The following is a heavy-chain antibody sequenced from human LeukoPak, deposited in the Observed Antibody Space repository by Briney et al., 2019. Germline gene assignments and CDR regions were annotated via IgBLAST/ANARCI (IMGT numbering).Heavy chain of an antibody. D-gene: IGHD2-15*01. Sequence: GGSLRLSCAASGFTFSSYGMHWVRQAPGKGLEWVANIKQDGSEKYYVDSVKGRFTISRGNAKNSLYLQMNSLRAEDTAVYYCARVSGGVAGYYYYYYMDVWGKGTTVTISS. V-gene: IGHV3-7*01. CDR1: GFTFSSYG. CDR2: IKQDGSEK. CDR3: ARVSGGVAGYYYYYYMDV. J-gene: IGHJ6*03.